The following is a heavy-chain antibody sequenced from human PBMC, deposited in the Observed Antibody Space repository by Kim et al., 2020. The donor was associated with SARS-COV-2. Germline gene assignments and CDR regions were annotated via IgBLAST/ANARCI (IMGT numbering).Heavy chain of an antibody. V-gene: IGHV1-69*13. CDR3: AREGAVGGDSGSPGGYFDL. Sequence: SVKVSCKASGGTFSSYAISWVRQAPGQGLEWMGGIIPIFGTANYAQKFQGRVTITADESTSTAYMELSSLRSEDTAVYYCAREGAVGGDSGSPGGYFDLWGRGTLVTVSS. CDR1: GGTFSSYA. D-gene: IGHD3-10*01. CDR2: IIPIFGTA. J-gene: IGHJ2*01.